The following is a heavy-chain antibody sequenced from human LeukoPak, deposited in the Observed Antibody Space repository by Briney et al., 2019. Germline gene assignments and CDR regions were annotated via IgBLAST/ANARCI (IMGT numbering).Heavy chain of an antibody. V-gene: IGHV4-59*08. D-gene: IGHD6-19*01. Sequence: PSETLSLTCSASGASTSSRYWSWIRQSPGRTLEWIGHIYNGRNTKYNPSLTSRVTISVDTSKNQFSLRMTSVTAADTAIYYCAQTTGWPGFDFWGPGALVTVSS. CDR1: GASTSSRY. CDR3: AQTTGWPGFDF. J-gene: IGHJ4*02. CDR2: IYNGRNT.